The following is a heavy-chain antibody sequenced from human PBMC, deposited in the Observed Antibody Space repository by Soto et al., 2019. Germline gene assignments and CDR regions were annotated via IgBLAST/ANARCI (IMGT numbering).Heavy chain of an antibody. V-gene: IGHV1-69*01. CDR2: IIPMFGST. CDR1: GGTFSTYS. Sequence: QVQLVQSGAEVKKPGSSVKVSCKASGGTFSTYSVSWVRQAPGQGLEWMGGIIPMFGSTKYAQTFQDRVTVTLQQSTITVYMELSSLRSDDTAVYYCARSQGGEFQLLYAFDIWGQGTKVTVSS. J-gene: IGHJ3*02. D-gene: IGHD1-26*01. CDR3: ARSQGGEFQLLYAFDI.